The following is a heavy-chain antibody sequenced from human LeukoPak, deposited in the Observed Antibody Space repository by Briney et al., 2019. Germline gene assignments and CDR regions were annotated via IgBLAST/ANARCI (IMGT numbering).Heavy chain of an antibody. Sequence: SGPTLVNPTQSLTLTCTFSGFSLSSTGVGVGWIRQPPGKALEWLALIYWDDNKLYSPSLKSRLTITKDTSKNQVVLTMTNMDTVDTATYYCAHYGDYRFLYYFDHWGQGTLVTVSS. V-gene: IGHV2-5*02. D-gene: IGHD4-17*01. CDR3: AHYGDYRFLYYFDH. CDR1: GFSLSSTGVG. J-gene: IGHJ4*02. CDR2: IYWDDNK.